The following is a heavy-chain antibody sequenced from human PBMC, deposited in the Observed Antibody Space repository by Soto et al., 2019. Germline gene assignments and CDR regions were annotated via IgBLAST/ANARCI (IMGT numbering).Heavy chain of an antibody. CDR2: IKGDGSIT. D-gene: IGHD2-21*01. V-gene: IGHV3-74*01. Sequence: EVQLVESGGGLVQPGGSLRLSCAASGFTFSDHWIHWVRQGPGEGLVWVSRIKGDGSITNYADSVKGRFTISRDNAKNTVYLQINGLRVEATALYYWARGLRGAYGRDVWGQGTTVTVSS. J-gene: IGHJ6*02. CDR3: ARGLRGAYGRDV. CDR1: GFTFSDHW.